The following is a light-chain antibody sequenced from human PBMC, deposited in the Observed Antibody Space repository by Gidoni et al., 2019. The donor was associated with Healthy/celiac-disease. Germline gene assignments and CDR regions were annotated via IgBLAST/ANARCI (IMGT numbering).Light chain of an antibody. Sequence: DIQMTQSPSTLSASVGDRVTITCRAIQSISSWLAWYQQKPGKAPKLLIYYASSLESGVPSRFSGSGSGTEFSLTIISLQPDDFAIYYCQQYNSYSGPFGQGTKVEIK. CDR1: QSISSW. CDR3: QQYNSYSGP. V-gene: IGKV1-5*01. J-gene: IGKJ1*01. CDR2: YAS.